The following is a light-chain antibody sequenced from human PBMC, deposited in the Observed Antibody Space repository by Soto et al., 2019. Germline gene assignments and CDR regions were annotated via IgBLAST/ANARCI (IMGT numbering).Light chain of an antibody. CDR1: QGITND. CDR3: LQDYNYPRT. J-gene: IGKJ2*01. V-gene: IGKV1-6*01. CDR2: DAS. Sequence: AIQMTQSPSSLSASVGDRVTITCRASQGITNDVGWYQQKPGKAPNLLIYDASRLQSGVSSRFSGSGSGTDFTLTISNLQPEDFATYYCLQDYNYPRTFGQGTRLEIK.